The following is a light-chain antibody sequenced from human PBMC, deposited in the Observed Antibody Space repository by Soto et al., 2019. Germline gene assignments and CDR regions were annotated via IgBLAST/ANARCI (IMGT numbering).Light chain of an antibody. J-gene: IGKJ5*01. CDR2: DAS. Sequence: DIQMTQSTSPLSASVGNRVTITCRASQSISTYLNWYQKKPGKAPNLLIYDASRLQSGVPSRFSGSGGGTDFTLSISSVQPEDFATYFCQQSYMDPITFGQGTRLEIK. CDR1: QSISTY. CDR3: QQSYMDPIT. V-gene: IGKV1-39*01.